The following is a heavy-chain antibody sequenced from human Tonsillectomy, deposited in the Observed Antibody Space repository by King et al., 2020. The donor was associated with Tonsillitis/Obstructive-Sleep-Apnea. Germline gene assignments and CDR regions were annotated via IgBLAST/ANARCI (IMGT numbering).Heavy chain of an antibody. CDR3: VKDFYCSGGTFYTTY. D-gene: IGHD2-15*01. Sequence: VQLVESGGGLVQPGGSLRLSCTVSGFTVSSSYMSWVRQAPGKGLEGVSVFFGVGSTYYADSVQGRFSMSTDNSKNTLFLQMNSLRAEDTALYYCVKDFYCSGGTFYTTYWGQGTLVTVSS. CDR1: GFTVSSSY. CDR2: FFGVGST. J-gene: IGHJ4*02. V-gene: IGHV3-66*01.